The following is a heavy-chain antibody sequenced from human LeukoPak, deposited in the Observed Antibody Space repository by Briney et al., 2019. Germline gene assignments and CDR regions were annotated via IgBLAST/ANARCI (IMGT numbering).Heavy chain of an antibody. V-gene: IGHV3-74*01. CDR2: INSDGSST. CDR3: AGGGYCSSTSCLSPFDY. D-gene: IGHD2-2*01. Sequence: PGGSLRLSCAASGFTFSSYWMHWVRQAPGKGLVWVSRINSDGSSTSYADSVKGRFTISRDNAKNTLYLQMNSLRAEDTAVYYCAGGGYCSSTSCLSPFDYWGQGTLVTVSS. J-gene: IGHJ4*02. CDR1: GFTFSSYW.